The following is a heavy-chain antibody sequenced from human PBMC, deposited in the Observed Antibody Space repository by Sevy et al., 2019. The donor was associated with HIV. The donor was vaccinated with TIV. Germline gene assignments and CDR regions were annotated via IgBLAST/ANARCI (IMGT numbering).Heavy chain of an antibody. Sequence: SETLSLTCTVSGGSISSGDYYWSWIRQPPGKGLEWIGYIYYSGSTYYNPSLKSRVTISVDTSKNQFSLKLSFVTAADTAVYYCARVSYYDILTGYYPSGMDVWGQGTTVTVSS. CDR3: ARVSYYDILTGYYPSGMDV. V-gene: IGHV4-30-4*01. D-gene: IGHD3-9*01. CDR2: IYYSGST. CDR1: GGSISSGDYY. J-gene: IGHJ6*02.